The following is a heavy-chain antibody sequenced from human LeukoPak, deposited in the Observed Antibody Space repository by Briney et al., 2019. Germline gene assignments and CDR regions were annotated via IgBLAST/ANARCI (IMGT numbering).Heavy chain of an antibody. Sequence: SETLSLTXAVYGGSFSGYYWSWIRQPPGKGLEWIGEINHSGSTNYNPSLKSRVTISVDTSKNQFSLKLNSVTAADTAVYYCARVARSMSSSSEDCWGQGTLVTVSS. D-gene: IGHD6-13*01. CDR2: INHSGST. CDR1: GGSFSGYY. V-gene: IGHV4-34*01. CDR3: ARVARSMSSSSEDC. J-gene: IGHJ4*02.